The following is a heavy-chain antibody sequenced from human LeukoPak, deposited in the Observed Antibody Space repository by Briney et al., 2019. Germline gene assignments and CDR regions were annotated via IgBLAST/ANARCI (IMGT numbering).Heavy chain of an antibody. CDR2: IYPGDSHT. CDR1: GYTFTNYW. D-gene: IGHD1-26*01. V-gene: IGHV5-51*01. Sequence: GESLKISCKGSGYTFTNYWIAWVRQMPGKGLEWMGIIYPGDSHTRSSPSFQGQVTISADKSISTAYLQWSSLTASDTAIYFCARHGTYYEYDFWGQGTLVTVSS. J-gene: IGHJ4*02. CDR3: ARHGTYYEYDF.